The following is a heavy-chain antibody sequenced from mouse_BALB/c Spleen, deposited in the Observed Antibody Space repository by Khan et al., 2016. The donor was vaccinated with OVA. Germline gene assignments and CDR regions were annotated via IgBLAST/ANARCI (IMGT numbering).Heavy chain of an antibody. V-gene: IGHV2-6*02. D-gene: IGHD2-3*01. CDR2: IWSDGST. J-gene: IGHJ4*01. CDR1: GFSFTIYG. CDR3: AGWFDGCSSLYARDY. Sequence: QVQLKESGPGLVAPSQSLSITCTVSGFSFTIYGVHWVRQPPGKGLEWLVVIWSDGSTNYNSVLKSRLSIIKDNSQSQVFLKIHSLQTDHPSMYYYAGWFDGCSSLYARDYWGQGTSVTVSS.